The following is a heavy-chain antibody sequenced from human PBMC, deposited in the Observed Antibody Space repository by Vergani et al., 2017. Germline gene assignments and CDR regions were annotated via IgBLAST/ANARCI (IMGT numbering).Heavy chain of an antibody. CDR3: AKDRQTYYYDSRGYDY. CDR2: ISGSGGST. V-gene: IGHV3-23*01. J-gene: IGHJ4*02. D-gene: IGHD3-22*01. CDR1: GFTFSSYA. Sequence: EVQLLESGGGLVQPGGSLRLSCAASGFTFSSYAMSWVRQAPGKGLEWVSAISGSGGSTYYADSVKGRFTISRDNSKNTLYLQMNSLRAEDTAVYYCAKDRQTYYYDSRGYDYWGQGTLVTVSS.